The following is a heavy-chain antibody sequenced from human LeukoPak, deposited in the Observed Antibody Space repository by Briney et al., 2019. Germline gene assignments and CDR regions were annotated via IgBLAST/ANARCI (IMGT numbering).Heavy chain of an antibody. CDR1: GGSISSSSYY. J-gene: IGHJ3*02. CDR2: IYYSGST. V-gene: IGHV4-61*01. D-gene: IGHD1-26*01. Sequence: SETLSLTCTVSGGSISSSSYYWSRIRQPPGKGLEWIGYIYYSGSTNYNPSLKSRVTISVDTSKNQFSLKLSSVTAADTAVYYCARDNRELDAFDIWGQGTMVTVSS. CDR3: ARDNRELDAFDI.